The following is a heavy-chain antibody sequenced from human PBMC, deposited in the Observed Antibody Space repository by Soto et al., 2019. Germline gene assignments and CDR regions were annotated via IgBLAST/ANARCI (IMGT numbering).Heavy chain of an antibody. CDR2: ISQVGSVSQGGSP. D-gene: IGHD2-2*01. J-gene: IGHJ4*02. Sequence: QQQLQESGSGLMKPLETLSLTCTVSGLSIDRGSYSWSWIRQPPGKGLERVGSISQVGSVSQGGSPFYQPSLTGRVSISVGSPRNQFSLNLTSVTAADARVYLGAALSCYRYLFVYWGRGIVVTV. CDR3: AALSCYRYLFVY. V-gene: IGHV4-30-2*01. CDR1: GLSIDRGSYS.